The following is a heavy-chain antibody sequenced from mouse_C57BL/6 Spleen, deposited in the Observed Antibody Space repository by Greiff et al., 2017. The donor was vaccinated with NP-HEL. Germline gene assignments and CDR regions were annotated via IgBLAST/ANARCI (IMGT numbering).Heavy chain of an antibody. CDR1: GYTFTSYW. V-gene: IGHV1-69*01. D-gene: IGHD2-2*01. CDR3: ARRDYYGYDEAMDY. J-gene: IGHJ4*01. Sequence: QVQLQQPGAELVMPGASVKLSCKASGYTFTSYWMHWVKQRPGQGLEWIGEIDPSDSYTNYNQKFKGKSTLTVDKSSSTAYMQLSSLTSEDSAVYYCARRDYYGYDEAMDYWGQGTSVTVSS. CDR2: IDPSDSYT.